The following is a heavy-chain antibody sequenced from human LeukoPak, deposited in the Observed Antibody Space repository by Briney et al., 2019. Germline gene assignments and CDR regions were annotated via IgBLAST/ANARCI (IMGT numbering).Heavy chain of an antibody. J-gene: IGHJ4*02. V-gene: IGHV3-23*01. D-gene: IGHD3-3*01. Sequence: STYYADSVKGRFTISRDNSKNTLYLQMNSLRAEDTAVYYCAKEAYYDFWSGYYGHYFDYWGQGTLVTVSS. CDR2: ST. CDR3: AKEAYYDFWSGYYGHYFDY.